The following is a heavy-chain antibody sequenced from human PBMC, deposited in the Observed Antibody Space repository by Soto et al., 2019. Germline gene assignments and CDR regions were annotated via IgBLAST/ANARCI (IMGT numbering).Heavy chain of an antibody. J-gene: IGHJ6*03. CDR3: ARHLCSGGSCYSYYYYXMDI. CDR2: IYYSGSA. Sequence: SETLSLTCTVSGGSISSSSYYWGWIRQPPGKGLEWIGSIYYSGSAYYNPSLKSRVTISVDTSKNQFSLKLSSVTAADTAVYYCARHLCSGGSCYSYYYYXMDIWGKGTTVTVS. V-gene: IGHV4-39*01. CDR1: GGSISSSSYY. D-gene: IGHD2-15*01.